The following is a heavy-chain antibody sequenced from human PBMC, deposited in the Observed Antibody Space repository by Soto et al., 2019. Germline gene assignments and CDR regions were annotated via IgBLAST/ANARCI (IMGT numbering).Heavy chain of an antibody. D-gene: IGHD5-18*01. CDR2: ISYDGSNK. Sequence: GGSLRLSCAASGFTFSSYAMHWVRQAPGKGLERVAVISYDGSNKYYADSVKGRFTISRDNSKNTLYLQMNSLRAEDTAVYYCAREALDTAMGTFDYWGQGTLVTVSS. CDR1: GFTFSSYA. CDR3: AREALDTAMGTFDY. J-gene: IGHJ4*02. V-gene: IGHV3-30-3*01.